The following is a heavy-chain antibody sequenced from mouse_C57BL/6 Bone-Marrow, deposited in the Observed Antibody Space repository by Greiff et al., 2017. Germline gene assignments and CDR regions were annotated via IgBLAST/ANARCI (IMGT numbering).Heavy chain of an antibody. CDR1: GFTFSSYG. CDR2: ISSGGSYT. J-gene: IGHJ1*03. CDR3: ARRGDGRDWYFDV. Sequence: EVKLVESGGDLVKPGGSLKLSCAASGFTFSSYGMSWVRQTPDKRLEWVATISSGGSYTYYPDSVKGRFTISRDNAKNTLYLQMRSLKSEDTARYYCARRGDGRDWYFDVWGTGTTVTVSS. V-gene: IGHV5-6*02.